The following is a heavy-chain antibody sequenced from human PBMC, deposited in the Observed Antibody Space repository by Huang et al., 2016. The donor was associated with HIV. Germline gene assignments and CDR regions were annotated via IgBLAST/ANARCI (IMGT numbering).Heavy chain of an antibody. J-gene: IGHJ3*01. Sequence: QVRLVESGGGVVQPGASLTLSCSASGFPFSAYGMDWVRQAPGKGLEWVSLRRYDGNNDYLIGSVKGRFTISRDKSNNTLYLRMNSLRPEDTAVYYCVKERGSSRARSSFDFWGQGTSVIVSS. CDR3: VKERGSSRARSSFDF. CDR1: GFPFSAYG. D-gene: IGHD6-13*01. CDR2: RRYDGNND. V-gene: IGHV3-30*02.